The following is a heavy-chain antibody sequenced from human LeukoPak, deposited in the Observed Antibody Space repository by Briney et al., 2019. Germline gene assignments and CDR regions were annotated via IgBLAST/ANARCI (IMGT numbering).Heavy chain of an antibody. CDR2: ISGSGGST. Sequence: GGSLRLSSAASGFTFCSYAMSWVRQAPGEGVEWVSAISGSGGSTYYADSVKGRFTISRDNSRNTLYLQMNSLRAEDTAVYYCARMPLGAAYYFDYWGQGTLVTVSS. D-gene: IGHD1-26*01. V-gene: IGHV3-23*01. CDR1: GFTFCSYA. J-gene: IGHJ4*02. CDR3: ARMPLGAAYYFDY.